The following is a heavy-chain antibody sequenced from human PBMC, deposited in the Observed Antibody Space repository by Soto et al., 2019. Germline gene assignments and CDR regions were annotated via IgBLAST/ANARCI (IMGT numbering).Heavy chain of an antibody. J-gene: IGHJ6*02. CDR3: ARADCSSNSCYFYYGKDV. D-gene: IGHD2-2*01. Sequence: QVQLVQSGAQLKTPGASVKVSCKASGYTLTIYAMHWVRQAPGQRLEWMGWINGGNGNTKYSQRFQGRVTITRDTSASTDYMELSSLTSEDTAVYYCARADCSSNSCYFYYGKDVWGQGTTVTVSS. CDR2: INGGNGNT. CDR1: GYTLTIYA. V-gene: IGHV1-3*01.